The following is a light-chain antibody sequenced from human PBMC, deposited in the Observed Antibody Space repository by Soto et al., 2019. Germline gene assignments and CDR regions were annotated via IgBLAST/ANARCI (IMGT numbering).Light chain of an antibody. Sequence: QSVLTQPPSVSGAPGQRVTISCTGSGSNIGATYDVHWYQHLPGTAPKLLIYANNNRPSGVPDRFSGSKSGTSASLAITGLQAEDEADYYCQSYDSSLSGSVFGGGTKVTVL. CDR1: GSNIGATYD. CDR3: QSYDSSLSGSV. CDR2: ANN. V-gene: IGLV1-40*01. J-gene: IGLJ2*01.